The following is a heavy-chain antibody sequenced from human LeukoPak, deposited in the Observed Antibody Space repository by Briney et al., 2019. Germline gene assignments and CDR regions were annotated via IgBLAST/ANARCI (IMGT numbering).Heavy chain of an antibody. V-gene: IGHV3-7*01. J-gene: IGHJ4*02. CDR2: IKPDGSEK. CDR1: GFTFSSYW. D-gene: IGHD1-26*01. CDR3: ARDEGIVHLDY. Sequence: GGSLRLSCVASGFTFSSYWMSWVRQARGKGLEWVANIKPDGSEKYYVDSVKGRFTISRDNAKNSLYLQMNSLRAEDTAVYYCARDEGIVHLDYWGQGTLVTVSS.